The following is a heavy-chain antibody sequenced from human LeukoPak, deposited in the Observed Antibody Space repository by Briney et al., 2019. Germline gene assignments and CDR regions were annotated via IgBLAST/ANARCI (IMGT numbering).Heavy chain of an antibody. D-gene: IGHD3-10*01. Sequence: PGGSLRLSCAASGFTFSSYPMNWVRQAPGKGLEWVSGISGSGGSTYYADSVKGRFTISRDNSKNTLYLQMNNLRAEDTAVYYCAKGGDYYGSGSYYRDGRPLVGWGQGTLVTVSS. CDR3: AKGGDYYGSGSYYRDGRPLVG. V-gene: IGHV3-23*01. CDR1: GFTFSSYP. J-gene: IGHJ4*02. CDR2: ISGSGGST.